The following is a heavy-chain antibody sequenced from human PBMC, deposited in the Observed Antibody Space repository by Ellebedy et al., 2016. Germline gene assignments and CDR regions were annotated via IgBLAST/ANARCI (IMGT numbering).Heavy chain of an antibody. CDR3: ARDRHHFSGMDV. J-gene: IGHJ6*02. Sequence: GGSLRLSCAASGFTFSSYAMSWVRQAPGKGLEWVSAISGSGGSTYYADSVKGRFTTSRDNSKNTLYLQMNSLRAEDKAVYYCARDRHHFSGMDVWGQGSTVTVSS. V-gene: IGHV3-23*01. CDR2: ISGSGGST. CDR1: GFTFSSYA.